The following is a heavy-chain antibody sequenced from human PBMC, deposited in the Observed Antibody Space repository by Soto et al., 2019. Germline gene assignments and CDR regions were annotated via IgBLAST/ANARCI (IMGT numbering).Heavy chain of an antibody. CDR1: GFTFSSYW. D-gene: IGHD2-15*01. J-gene: IGHJ4*02. Sequence: EVQLVESGGALVQPGGSLRLSCAASGFTFSSYWMHWVRQAPGKGLAWVSRINSDGSSTSYADSVKGRFTISRDNAKNTLYLQMNSLRAEDTAVYYCARTSLVVAAATREDYWGQGTLVTVSS. V-gene: IGHV3-74*01. CDR3: ARTSLVVAAATREDY. CDR2: INSDGSST.